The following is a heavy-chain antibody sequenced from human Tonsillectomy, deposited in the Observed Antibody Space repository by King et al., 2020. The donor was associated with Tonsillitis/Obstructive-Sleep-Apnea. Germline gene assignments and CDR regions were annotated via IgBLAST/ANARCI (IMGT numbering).Heavy chain of an antibody. Sequence: VQLVESGGGVVQPGRSLRLSCAASGFTFSSYGMHWVRQAPGKGLEWVAVIWYDGRNKYYADSVKGRFTISRDNSKNTLYLQMNSLRAEDTAVHYCARGSNLVWRSYRYDAFHIWGQGKMVAVSS. CDR3: ARGSNLVWRSYRYDAFHI. J-gene: IGHJ3*02. CDR2: IWYDGRNK. CDR1: GFTFSSYG. V-gene: IGHV3-33*01. D-gene: IGHD3-16*02.